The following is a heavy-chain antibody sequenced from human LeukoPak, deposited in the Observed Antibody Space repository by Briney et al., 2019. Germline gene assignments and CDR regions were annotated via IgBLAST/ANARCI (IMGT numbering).Heavy chain of an antibody. J-gene: IGHJ4*02. D-gene: IGHD3-22*01. CDR3: ARDPPPHYYDSSGYTY. CDR1: GYTFTSYG. V-gene: IGHV1-18*01. CDR2: ISAYNGNT. Sequence: ASVKVSCKASGYTFTSYGISWVRQAPGQGLEWMGWISAYNGNTNYAQKLQGRVTMTTDTSTSTAYMELRSLRSDDTAVYCCARDPPPHYYDSSGYTYWGQGTLVTVSS.